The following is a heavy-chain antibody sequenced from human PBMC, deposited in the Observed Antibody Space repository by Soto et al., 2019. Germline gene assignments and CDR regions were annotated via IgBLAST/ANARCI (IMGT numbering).Heavy chain of an antibody. D-gene: IGHD3-3*01. CDR2: INHSGST. CDR3: ARGIRRPGSNYTPFKYYYGMDV. V-gene: IGHV4-34*01. J-gene: IGHJ6*02. CDR1: GGSFSGYY. Sequence: PSETLSLTCAVYGGSFSGYYWSWIRQPPGKGLEWIGEINHSGSTNYNPSLKSRVTISVDTSKNQFSLKLSSVTAADTAVYYCARGIRRPGSNYTPFKYYYGMDVWGQGTTVTVSS.